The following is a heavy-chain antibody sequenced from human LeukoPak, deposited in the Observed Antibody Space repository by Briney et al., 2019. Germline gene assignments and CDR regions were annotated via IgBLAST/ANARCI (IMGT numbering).Heavy chain of an antibody. D-gene: IGHD6-19*01. V-gene: IGHV3-7*01. CDR1: EFTFSAYW. Sequence: GESLRLSCAASEFTFSAYWMTWVRQAPGKGLAWVANIIEGGDLKYYVDSVKGRFTISRDNTKNSLYLQMTSLRADDTAVYYCARVGKNGWDFDHWGQGTLVTVSS. CDR3: ARVGKNGWDFDH. CDR2: IIEGGDLK. J-gene: IGHJ4*02.